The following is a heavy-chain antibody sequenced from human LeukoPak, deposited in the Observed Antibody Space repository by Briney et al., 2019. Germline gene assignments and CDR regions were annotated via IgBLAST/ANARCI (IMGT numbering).Heavy chain of an antibody. CDR2: IIPIFGTA. J-gene: IGHJ4*02. Sequence: SVKVSRKASGGTFSSYAISWVRQAPGQGLEWLGRIIPIFGTANYAQKFQGRVTITTDESTSTAYMELSSLRSEDTAVYYCARERDYGDPRDWGQGTLVTVSS. CDR1: GGTFSSYA. CDR3: ARERDYGDPRD. D-gene: IGHD4-17*01. V-gene: IGHV1-69*05.